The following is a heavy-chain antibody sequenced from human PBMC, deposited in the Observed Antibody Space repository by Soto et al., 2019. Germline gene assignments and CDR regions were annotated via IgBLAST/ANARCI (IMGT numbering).Heavy chain of an antibody. Sequence: KTSETLSLTCTVSGGSISSYYWSWIRQPPGKGLEWIGYIYYSGSTNYNPSLKSRVTISVDTSKNQFSLKLSSVTATDTAVYYRARMVAYYYESSGSGDLDVWGQGTLVTVSS. D-gene: IGHD3-22*01. CDR2: IYYSGST. J-gene: IGHJ4*02. V-gene: IGHV4-59*01. CDR3: ARMVAYYYESSGSGDLDV. CDR1: GGSISSYY.